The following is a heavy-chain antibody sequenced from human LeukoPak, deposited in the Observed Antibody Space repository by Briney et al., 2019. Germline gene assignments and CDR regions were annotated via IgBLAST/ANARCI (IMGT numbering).Heavy chain of an antibody. D-gene: IGHD3-3*01. CDR1: GGSFSGYY. V-gene: IGHV4-34*01. CDR2: INHSGSA. J-gene: IGHJ4*02. Sequence: SETLSLTCAVYGGSFSGYYWSWIRQPPGKGLEWIGEINHSGSANYNPPLKSRVTISVDTSKNQFSLKLSSVTAADTAVYYCRSNFDYWGQGTLVTVSS. CDR3: RSNFDY.